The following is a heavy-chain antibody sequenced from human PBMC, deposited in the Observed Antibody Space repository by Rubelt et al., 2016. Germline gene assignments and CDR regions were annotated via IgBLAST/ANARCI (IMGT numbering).Heavy chain of an antibody. CDR3: ASGRAAAGLFDY. CDR1: GGTFSSYA. Sequence: QVQLVQSGAEVKKPGSSVKVSCKASGGTFSSYAISWVRQAPGQGLEWMGGIIPIFGTANYAQKFQGRVTITADETTRQAYIERGSLGSEDTAGYYCASGRAAAGLFDYWGQGTLVTVSS. D-gene: IGHD6-13*01. CDR2: IIPIFGTA. J-gene: IGHJ4*02. V-gene: IGHV1-69*01.